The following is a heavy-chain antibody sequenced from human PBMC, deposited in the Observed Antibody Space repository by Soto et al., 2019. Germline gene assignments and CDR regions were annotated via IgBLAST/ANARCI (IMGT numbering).Heavy chain of an antibody. CDR1: GGTFSSYA. J-gene: IGHJ4*02. CDR2: IIPIFGTA. V-gene: IGHV1-69*12. CDR3: AREKMEGSYSGSYVYFDY. D-gene: IGHD1-26*01. Sequence: QVQLVQSGAEVKKPGSSVKVSCKASGGTFSSYAISWVRQAPGQGLEWMGGIIPIFGTANYAQKFQGRVTITADESTSTAYMELSSLRSEDTAVYYCAREKMEGSYSGSYVYFDYWGQGTLVTVSS.